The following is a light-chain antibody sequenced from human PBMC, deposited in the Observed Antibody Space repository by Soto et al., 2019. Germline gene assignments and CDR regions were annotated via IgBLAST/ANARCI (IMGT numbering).Light chain of an antibody. J-gene: IGKJ2*01. CDR2: WAS. CDR3: QQYYSTPLT. V-gene: IGKV4-1*01. CDR1: QSVLYSSNNKNY. Sequence: DIVMTQSPDSLALSLGERATINCKSSQSVLYSSNNKNYLAWYQQKPGQPPKLLIYWASTRESGVPDRFSGRGSGTDFTLTISSLQAEDVAVYYCQQYYSTPLTFGQGTKLEIK.